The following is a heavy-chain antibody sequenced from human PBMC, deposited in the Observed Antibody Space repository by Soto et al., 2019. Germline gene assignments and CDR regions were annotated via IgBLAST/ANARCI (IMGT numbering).Heavy chain of an antibody. CDR3: ARGALLLWFGELLPPYYYYGMDV. Sequence: TLSLTCAVYGGSFSGYYWSWIRQPPGKGLEWIGEINHSGSTNCNPSLKSRVTISVDTSKNQFSLKLSSVTAADTAVYYCARGALLLWFGELLPPYYYYGMDVWGQGTTVTVSS. J-gene: IGHJ6*02. D-gene: IGHD3-10*01. CDR1: GGSFSGYY. CDR2: INHSGST. V-gene: IGHV4-34*01.